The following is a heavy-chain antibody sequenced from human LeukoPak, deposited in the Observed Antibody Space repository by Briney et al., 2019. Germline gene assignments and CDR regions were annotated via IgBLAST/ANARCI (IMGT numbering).Heavy chain of an antibody. Sequence: GGSLRLSCAASGFTVSSNYMSWVRQAPGKGPEWVSVIYSGGSTYYADSVKGRFTISRDNSKDTLFLQLNSLRVEDTAVYYCASEIRPNDYWGQGTLVTVSS. CDR3: ASEIRPNDY. CDR1: GFTVSSNY. J-gene: IGHJ4*02. V-gene: IGHV3-53*01. CDR2: IYSGGST.